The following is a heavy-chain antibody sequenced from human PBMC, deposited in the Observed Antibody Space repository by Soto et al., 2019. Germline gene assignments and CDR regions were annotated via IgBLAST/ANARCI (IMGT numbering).Heavy chain of an antibody. CDR3: ASCLLLRLFHYYAYMDA. J-gene: IGHJ6*03. CDR2: MNPNSGNT. CDR1: VYTLTRSN. V-gene: IGHV1-8*01. Sequence: ASVKGSCKGSVYTLTRSNIYWVRQTTGQGLEWMGWMNPNSGNTGYAQKVQGRVTITRDTSMSTAHKELSSLRSEETAVYYCASCLLLRLFHYYAYMDAWGKGTPVTVSS. D-gene: IGHD5-12*01.